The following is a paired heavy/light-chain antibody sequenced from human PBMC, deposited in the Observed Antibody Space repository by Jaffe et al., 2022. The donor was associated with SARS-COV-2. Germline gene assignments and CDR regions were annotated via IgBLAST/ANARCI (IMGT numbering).Light chain of an antibody. Sequence: ESVLTQSPATLSLSPGERATLSCRASQDVSSHVAWYQQKPGQSPRLLIYDASHRATGIPGRFSGSGSGTDFTLTISSLEPEDFAVYYCQQRTHWPLTFGGGTKVEI. CDR2: DAS. CDR1: QDVSSH. J-gene: IGKJ4*01. CDR3: QQRTHWPLT. V-gene: IGKV3-11*01.
Heavy chain of an antibody. J-gene: IGHJ6*02. CDR1: GGSVSRYY. V-gene: IGHV4-59*02. CDR3: ARDYYYASGSSSAGYYGMDV. D-gene: IGHD3-10*01. Sequence: QVQLQQSGPRLVKPSETLSLTCTVSGGSVSRYYWSWVRQSPGKGLEWIGCIFPSGTTYYNPSLKGRVTISLVTSKDQLSLNLSSVTAADTAVYFCARDYYYASGSSSAGYYGMDVWGQGTTVTVSS. CDR2: IFPSGTT.